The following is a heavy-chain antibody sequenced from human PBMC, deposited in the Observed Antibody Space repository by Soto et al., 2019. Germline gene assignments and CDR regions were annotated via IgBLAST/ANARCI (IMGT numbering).Heavy chain of an antibody. CDR3: ARAAPRYCSGGSCCSGRDY. J-gene: IGHJ4*02. V-gene: IGHV4-59*02. Sequence: PSETLSLTCTVSGGSVSSYYWSWIRQSPGKGLEWIGYIYYTGATNYNPSLKSRVSISIDTSKNQFSLNLNSVTAADTAVYYCARAAPRYCSGGSCCSGRDYWGQGTLVTVSS. D-gene: IGHD2-15*01. CDR2: IYYTGAT. CDR1: GGSVSSYY.